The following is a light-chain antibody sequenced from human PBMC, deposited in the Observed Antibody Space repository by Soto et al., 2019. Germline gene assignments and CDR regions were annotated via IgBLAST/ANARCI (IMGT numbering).Light chain of an antibody. CDR1: QSVSCN. CDR2: GAS. CDR3: QQYNNWPYT. J-gene: IGKJ2*01. Sequence: EIVMTQSPATLSVSPGERAALSCRASQSVSCNFAWYQQKPGQAPRLLIYGASTRATGIPARFSGSGSGTDFTLTISSLQSEDFAVYYCQQYNNWPYTFGQGTKLEIK. V-gene: IGKV3-15*01.